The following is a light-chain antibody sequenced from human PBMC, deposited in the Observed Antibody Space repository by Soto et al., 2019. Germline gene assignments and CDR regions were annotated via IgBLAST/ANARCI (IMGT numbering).Light chain of an antibody. CDR1: QSVSSS. CDR3: QQRYSWLRA. CDR2: SGY. V-gene: IGKV3-11*01. Sequence: EVVVTQSPDTLSLSPGETATLSCRASQSVSSSVAWYQHKPGQSPRLVVYSGYKRAPGIPARFSGSGSGTDFTLTISSLESDDFVIYYCQQRYSWLRAFGPGTKVEVK. J-gene: IGKJ1*01.